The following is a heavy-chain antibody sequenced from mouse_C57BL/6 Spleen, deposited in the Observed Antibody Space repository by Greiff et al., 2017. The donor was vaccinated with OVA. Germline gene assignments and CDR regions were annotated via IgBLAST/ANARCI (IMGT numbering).Heavy chain of an antibody. V-gene: IGHV1-18*01. CDR2: INPNNGGT. CDR1: GYTFTDYN. Sequence: VQLQQSGPELVKPGASVKIPCKASGYTFTDYNMDWVKQSHGKSLEWIGDINPNNGGTNYNQKFKGKATLTVDKSSSTAYMELRSLTSEDTAVYYGARASGGPHDYAMDCQGQGASVTVSS. J-gene: IGHJ4*01. CDR3: ARASGGPHDYAMDC. D-gene: IGHD1-1*02.